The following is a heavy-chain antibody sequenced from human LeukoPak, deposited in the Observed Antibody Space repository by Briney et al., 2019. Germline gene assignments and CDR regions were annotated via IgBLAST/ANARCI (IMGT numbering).Heavy chain of an antibody. J-gene: IGHJ4*02. CDR2: IYGGSDRT. V-gene: IGHV3-53*01. D-gene: IGHD3-22*01. CDR1: GFTVSSNY. CDR3: ARGSGYDTLEY. Sequence: GGSLRLPCAASGFTVSSNYLSWVRQAPGKGLEWVSVIYGGSDRTYYADSVKGRFTISRDNSKNTMYFQMNSLRVEDTAVYYCARGSGYDTLEYWGQGILVTVSS.